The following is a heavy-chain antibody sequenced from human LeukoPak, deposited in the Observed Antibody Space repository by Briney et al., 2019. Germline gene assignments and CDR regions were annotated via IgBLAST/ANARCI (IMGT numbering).Heavy chain of an antibody. CDR2: ISPNSGGT. Sequence: GASVKVSCKASGYTFTGYLIHWVRQAPGQGLEWMGWISPNSGGTNYAQKFQGRVTMTRDTSISTAYMELSSLRSDDTAVYYCAQIQFWTGADPRDYWGQGTLVTVSS. V-gene: IGHV1-2*02. CDR3: AQIQFWTGADPRDY. J-gene: IGHJ4*02. D-gene: IGHD3/OR15-3a*01. CDR1: GYTFTGYL.